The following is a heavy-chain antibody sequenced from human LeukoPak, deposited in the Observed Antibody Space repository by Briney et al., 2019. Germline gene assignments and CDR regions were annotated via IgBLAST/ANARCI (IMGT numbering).Heavy chain of an antibody. J-gene: IGHJ3*02. V-gene: IGHV3-66*02. CDR2: LYSGGST. CDR1: GFIVSSNY. Sequence: GGSLRLSCAASGFIVSSNYMGWVRQAPGKGLEWVSVLYSGGSTYYPDSVKGRFTISRDNSQNTLYLQMDSLRAEDTAVYYCARLYDSSAYGAFDIWGQGTMVTVSS. D-gene: IGHD3-22*01. CDR3: ARLYDSSAYGAFDI.